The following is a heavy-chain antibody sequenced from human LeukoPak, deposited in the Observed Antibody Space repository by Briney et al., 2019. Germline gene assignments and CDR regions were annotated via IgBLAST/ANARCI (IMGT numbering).Heavy chain of an antibody. CDR2: ISGSGGST. J-gene: IGHJ6*04. Sequence: GGSLRLSCAASGFTFSSYAMSWVRQAPGKGLEWVSAISGSGGSTYYADSVKGRFTISRDNSKSTLYLQMNSLRAEDTAVYYCAKDRGITMVRGVIIVPYYYGMDVWGKGTTVTVSS. CDR3: AKDRGITMVRGVIIVPYYYGMDV. V-gene: IGHV3-23*01. D-gene: IGHD3-10*01. CDR1: GFTFSSYA.